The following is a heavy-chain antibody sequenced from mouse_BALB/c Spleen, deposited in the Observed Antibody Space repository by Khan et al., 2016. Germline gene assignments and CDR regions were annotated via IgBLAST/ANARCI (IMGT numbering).Heavy chain of an antibody. CDR1: GYSITSGYF. Sequence: EVQLQESGPGLVKPSQSLSLTCSVTGYSITSGYFWNWIRQFPGNKLEWRGYISYDGYNDYNPSLRNRISITRNTSTNKYFLQLNSVTTEVTATYVCAGDGYDGWFAYWGKGTLVTVSA. J-gene: IGHJ3*01. CDR2: ISYDGYN. V-gene: IGHV3-6*02. D-gene: IGHD2-2*01. CDR3: AGDGYDGWFAY.